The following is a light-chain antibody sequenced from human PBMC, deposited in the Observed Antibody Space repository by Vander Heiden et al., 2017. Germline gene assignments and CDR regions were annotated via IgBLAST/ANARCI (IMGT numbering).Light chain of an antibody. CDR1: SSYLPRYNS. V-gene: IGLV2-14*03. CDR3: SSYTTSSTLERV. Sequence: QSALTQPASVSVSPGQSIAIPCTGTSSYLPRYNSVSWYQQHPGNAPKLMMYDVSNRPSGVSSRFSGSKSGNTASLTISGLQAEDEADYYCSSYTTSSTLERVFGGGTKLTVL. CDR2: DVS. J-gene: IGLJ2*01.